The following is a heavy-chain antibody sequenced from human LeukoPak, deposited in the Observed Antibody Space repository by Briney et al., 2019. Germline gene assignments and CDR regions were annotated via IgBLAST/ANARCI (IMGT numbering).Heavy chain of an antibody. V-gene: IGHV3-23*01. CDR1: GFTFSSYA. CDR3: AKVVHYYDSSGYYSWFDY. Sequence: PGGSLRLSCAASGFTFSSYATSWVRQAPGKGLEWVSAISGSGGSTYYADSVKGRFTISRDNSKNTLYLQMNSLRAEDTAVYYCAKVVHYYDSSGYYSWFDYWGQGTLVTVSS. CDR2: ISGSGGST. J-gene: IGHJ4*02. D-gene: IGHD3-22*01.